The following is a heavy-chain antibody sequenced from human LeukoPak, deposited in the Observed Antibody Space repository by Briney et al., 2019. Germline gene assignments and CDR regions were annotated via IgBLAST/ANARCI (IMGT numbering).Heavy chain of an antibody. D-gene: IGHD2-21*02. CDR1: GFTFSTYW. V-gene: IGHV3-7*01. J-gene: IGHJ3*02. Sequence: GGSLRLSCAASGFTFSTYWMTWARHAPGKGLEWVTNIKQDGREKYFVDCVKGRFTISRDNANNSLYLQMNSLRAEDTAVYYCAREHIVVVTAIQDDAFDIWGQGTMVTVSS. CDR2: IKQDGREK. CDR3: AREHIVVVTAIQDDAFDI.